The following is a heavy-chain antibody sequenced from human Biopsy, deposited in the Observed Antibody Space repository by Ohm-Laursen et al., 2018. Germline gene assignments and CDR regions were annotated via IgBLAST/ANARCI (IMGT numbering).Heavy chain of an antibody. CDR1: GFIFSTYT. Sequence: SLRLSCAASGFIFSTYTMNWVRQAPGEGLGRVSSLSSRSSDIYYADSVKGRFTISGDNAKNSLFLHMNSLRAEDTAVYYCARESALKWYQSLSYFNGMDVWGQGTTVTVSS. CDR3: ARESALKWYQSLSYFNGMDV. CDR2: LSSRSSDI. J-gene: IGHJ6*02. D-gene: IGHD2-2*01. V-gene: IGHV3-21*01.